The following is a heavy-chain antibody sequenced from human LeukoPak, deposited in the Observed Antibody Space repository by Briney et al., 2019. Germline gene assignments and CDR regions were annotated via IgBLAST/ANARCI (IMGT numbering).Heavy chain of an antibody. CDR1: GGSITGFY. CDR3: ARSTYVFWSGYDY. CDR2: VYYSGST. J-gene: IGHJ4*02. Sequence: LETLSLTCTVSGGSITGFYWSWIRQSPGKGLEWIGFVYYSGSTNNNPSPKSRVTISIQTSKNQFSLKLSSVTAADTAVYYCARSTYVFWSGYDYWGQGTLVTVSS. D-gene: IGHD3/OR15-3a*01. V-gene: IGHV4-59*08.